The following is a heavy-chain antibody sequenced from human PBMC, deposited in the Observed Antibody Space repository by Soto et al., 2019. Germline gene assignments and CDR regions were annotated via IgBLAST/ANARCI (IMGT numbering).Heavy chain of an antibody. V-gene: IGHV3-30*18. J-gene: IGHJ4*02. Sequence: GGSLRLSCAASGFTFSSYGMHWVRQAPGKGLEWVAVISYDGSNKYYADSVKGRFTISRDNSKNTLYLQMNSLRAEDTAVYYCAKDRISRVAAAGPFDYWGQGTLVTVSS. CDR3: AKDRISRVAAAGPFDY. D-gene: IGHD6-13*01. CDR2: ISYDGSNK. CDR1: GFTFSSYG.